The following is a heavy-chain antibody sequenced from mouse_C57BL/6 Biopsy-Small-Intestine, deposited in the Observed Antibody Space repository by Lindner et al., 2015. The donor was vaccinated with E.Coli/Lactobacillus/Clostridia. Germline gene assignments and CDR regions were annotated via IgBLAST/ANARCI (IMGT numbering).Heavy chain of an antibody. Sequence: LQESGAELARPGASVKLSCKASGYTFTSFGISWVKQRTGQGLEWIGQIYPRTDNTYYNENFKGKAALTADKSSSTAYMELRSLTSEDSAVYFCAKPYGSKAWFAYWGQGTLVTVSA. D-gene: IGHD1-1*01. V-gene: IGHV1-81*01. J-gene: IGHJ3*01. CDR2: IYPRTDNT. CDR3: AKPYGSKAWFAY. CDR1: GYTFTSFG.